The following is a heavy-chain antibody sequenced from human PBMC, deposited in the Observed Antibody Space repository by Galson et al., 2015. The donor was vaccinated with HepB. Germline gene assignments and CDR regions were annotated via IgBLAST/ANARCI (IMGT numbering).Heavy chain of an antibody. Sequence: SVKVSCKASGGTFSSYTISWVRQAPGQGLEWMGRIIPILGIANYAQKFQGRVTITADKSTSTAYMELSSLRSEDTAVYYCASSTVTTRYRGIEVWAGNWGQGTLVTVSS. D-gene: IGHD4-17*01. CDR1: GGTFSSYT. J-gene: IGHJ4*02. V-gene: IGHV1-69*02. CDR3: ASSTVTTRYRGIEVWAGN. CDR2: IIPILGIA.